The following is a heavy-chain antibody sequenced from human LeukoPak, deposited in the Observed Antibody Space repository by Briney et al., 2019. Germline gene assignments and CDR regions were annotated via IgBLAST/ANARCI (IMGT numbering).Heavy chain of an antibody. J-gene: IGHJ3*02. V-gene: IGHV4-34*01. CDR3: ARPHCSGGSCFAFEI. Sequence: PSETLSLTCDVYGGSFSGYYWSWIRQPPVKGLEWIGEINHCGSTNYNPSLKSRVTISVDTSRNRFSLSLSSVIAADTAVYYCARPHCSGGSCFAFEIWGQGTMVTVSS. CDR2: INHCGST. CDR1: GGSFSGYY. D-gene: IGHD2-15*01.